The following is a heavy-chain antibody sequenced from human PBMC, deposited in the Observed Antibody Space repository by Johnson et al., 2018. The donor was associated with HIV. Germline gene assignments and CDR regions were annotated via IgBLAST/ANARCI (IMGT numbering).Heavy chain of an antibody. CDR2: TRNKANSYTT. J-gene: IGHJ3*02. V-gene: IGHV3-72*01. D-gene: IGHD5-12*01. CDR1: GFTFSDHY. Sequence: VQLVESGGGVVQPGRSLRLSCAASGFTFSDHYMDWVRQAPGKGLEWVGRTRNKANSYTTEYAASVKGRFTISRGDSKNSLYLQMNSLKTEDTAVYYCARGGGYSGDDRGGRAFDIWGQGTMVTVSS. CDR3: ARGGGYSGDDRGGRAFDI.